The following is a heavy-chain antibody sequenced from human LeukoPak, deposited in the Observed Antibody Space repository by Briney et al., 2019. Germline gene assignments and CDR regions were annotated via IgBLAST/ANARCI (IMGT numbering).Heavy chain of an antibody. V-gene: IGHV4-61*02. D-gene: IGHD6-19*01. Sequence: SETLSLTCTVSGDSISSGTYYWSWVRQPAGKGLEWIGRIYTSGSTDYNPSLKTRVTISEDTSNNQFSLKLTSVTAADTAVYYCAREGKLTGYSGGLGFNYWGQGTLVTVSS. CDR2: IYTSGST. CDR1: GDSISSGTYY. CDR3: AREGKLTGYSGGLGFNY. J-gene: IGHJ4*02.